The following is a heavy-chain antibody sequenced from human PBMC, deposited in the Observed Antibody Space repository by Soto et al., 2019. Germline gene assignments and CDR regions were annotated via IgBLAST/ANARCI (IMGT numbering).Heavy chain of an antibody. CDR3: TRGRRFYDSSGYYYVDAFDF. Sequence: GGSLRLSCAASGFTFSDYYMSWIRQAPGKGLEWVSYISSSSSTIYYADSVKGRFTISRDNAENSLYLQMNSLRAEDAAVYYCTRGRRFYDSSGYYYVDAFDFWGQGTMVTVSS. CDR2: ISSSSSTI. J-gene: IGHJ3*01. V-gene: IGHV3-11*04. D-gene: IGHD3-22*01. CDR1: GFTFSDYY.